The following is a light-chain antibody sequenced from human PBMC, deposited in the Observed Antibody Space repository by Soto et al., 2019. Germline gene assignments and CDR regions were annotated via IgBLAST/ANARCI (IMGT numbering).Light chain of an antibody. J-gene: IGKJ3*01. Sequence: DIQMTQSPSSLSASVGDRVTVTCRSSQSIGGYLNWYQQKPGKAPKLLMHAASTLQSGVPSRFSGSGSGTDYTLTISSLQPEDVATDCCQQSYSNPFTFGPGTQVEIK. V-gene: IGKV1-39*01. CDR2: AAS. CDR3: QQSYSNPFT. CDR1: QSIGGY.